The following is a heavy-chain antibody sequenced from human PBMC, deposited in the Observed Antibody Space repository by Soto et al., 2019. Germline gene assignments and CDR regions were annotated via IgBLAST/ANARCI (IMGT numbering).Heavy chain of an antibody. J-gene: IGHJ3*02. CDR1: GFTFSSYS. Sequence: EVQLVESGGGLVQPGGSLRLSCAASGFTFSSYSMNWVRQAPGKGLEWVSYISSSSSTIYYADSVKGRFTISRDNAKNSLYLQMNSLRAEDTAVYYWARDGRTGAFDIWGQGRMVTVSS. CDR3: ARDGRTGAFDI. D-gene: IGHD4-17*01. CDR2: ISSSSSTI. V-gene: IGHV3-48*01.